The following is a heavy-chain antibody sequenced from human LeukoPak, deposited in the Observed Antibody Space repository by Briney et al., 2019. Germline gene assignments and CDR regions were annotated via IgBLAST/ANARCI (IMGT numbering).Heavy chain of an antibody. CDR2: IGTAGDT. CDR3: ARSVSGSYSGFDY. J-gene: IGHJ4*02. Sequence: GGSLRLSCAASGFTFSSYDMHCVRQATGKGLEWLSAIGTAGDTYYPGSVKGRFTISRENAKNSLYLQMNSLRAGDTAVYYCARSVSGSYSGFDYWGQGTLVTVSS. CDR1: GFTFSSYD. D-gene: IGHD1-26*01. V-gene: IGHV3-13*01.